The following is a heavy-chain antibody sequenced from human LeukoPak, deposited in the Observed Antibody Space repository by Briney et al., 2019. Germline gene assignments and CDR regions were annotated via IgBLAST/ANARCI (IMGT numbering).Heavy chain of an antibody. CDR1: GFTFSSHG. CDR3: ARWPDYGVYYYYGMDV. D-gene: IGHD4/OR15-4a*01. CDR2: IWYDGNNK. V-gene: IGHV3-33*01. Sequence: PGGSLRLSCAASGFTFSSHGMHWVRQAPGKGLEWVAVIWYDGNNKYDADSVKGRFTISRDNSKNTLYLQMNSLRAEDTAVYYCARWPDYGVYYYYGMDVWGQGTTVTVSS. J-gene: IGHJ6*02.